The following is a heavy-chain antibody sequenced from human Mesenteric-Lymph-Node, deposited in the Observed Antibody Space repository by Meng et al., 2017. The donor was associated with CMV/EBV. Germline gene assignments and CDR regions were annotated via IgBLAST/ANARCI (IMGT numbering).Heavy chain of an antibody. J-gene: IGHJ1*01. D-gene: IGHD2-21*01. Sequence: GGSLRLSCAASGFTFISYNMNWVRQAPGKGLEWVSSISSSSSYIYYADSVQGRFTISRDNAKNSLYLQMSSLRVEDTAVYYCTRGPYCGGDCYSAEYFQHWGQGTLVTVSS. CDR2: ISSSSSYI. CDR1: GFTFISYN. CDR3: TRGPYCGGDCYSAEYFQH. V-gene: IGHV3-21*01.